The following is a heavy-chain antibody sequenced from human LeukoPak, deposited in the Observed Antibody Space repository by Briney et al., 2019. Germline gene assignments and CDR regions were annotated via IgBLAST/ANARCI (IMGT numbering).Heavy chain of an antibody. J-gene: IGHJ4*02. D-gene: IGHD2-2*01. V-gene: IGHV4-59*11. Sequence: SETLSLTCTVSGGSIGSHYWNWIRQPPGKGLEWIGYIYYSGRTNYNPSLKSRVTMSVDTSKSQFSLKLSSVSAADTAVYYCARGHCSSTDCYVKPGYWGQGTLVTVSS. CDR3: ARGHCSSTDCYVKPGY. CDR2: IYYSGRT. CDR1: GGSIGSHY.